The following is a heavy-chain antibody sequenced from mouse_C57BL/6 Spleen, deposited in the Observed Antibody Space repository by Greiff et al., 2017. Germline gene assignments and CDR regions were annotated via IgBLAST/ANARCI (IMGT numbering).Heavy chain of an antibody. CDR3: ASRIYYGKREAGAMDY. CDR1: GYTFTSYW. D-gene: IGHD2-1*01. CDR2: IYPGSGST. Sequence: VQLQQPGAELVKPGASVKMSCKASGYTFTSYWITWVKQRPGQGLEWIGDIYPGSGSTNYNEKFKSKATLTVDTSSSTAYMQLSSLTSEDSAVYYGASRIYYGKREAGAMDYWGQGTSVTVSS. J-gene: IGHJ4*01. V-gene: IGHV1-55*01.